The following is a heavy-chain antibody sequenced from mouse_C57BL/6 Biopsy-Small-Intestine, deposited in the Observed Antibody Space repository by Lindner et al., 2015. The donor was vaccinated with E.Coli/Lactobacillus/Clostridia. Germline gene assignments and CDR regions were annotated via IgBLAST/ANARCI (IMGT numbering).Heavy chain of an antibody. D-gene: IGHD2-2*01. CDR1: EYEFPSHD. CDR3: ARPNLLWLRPWFAY. J-gene: IGHJ3*01. CDR2: INSDGGST. V-gene: IGHV5-2*01. Sequence: VQLQESGGGLVQPGESLKLSCESNEYEFPSHDMSWVRKTPEKRLELVAAINSDGGSTCYPDTMERRFIISRDNTKKTLYLQMSSLRSEDTALYYCARPNLLWLRPWFAYWGQGTLVTVSA.